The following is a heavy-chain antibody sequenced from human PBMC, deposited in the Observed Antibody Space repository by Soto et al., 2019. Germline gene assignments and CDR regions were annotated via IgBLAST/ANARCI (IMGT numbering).Heavy chain of an antibody. CDR1: GFTFSGST. D-gene: IGHD2-15*01. CDR3: TGGYCTGGTCYSGYFQH. Sequence: EVQLVQSGGGLVQPGGSLKLSCAASGFTFSGSTVHWVRQASGEGLQWVGRIRSKANDYATTYIASVKGRFTISRDDSMNTADLQMSELKTEDTAVYYCTGGYCTGGTCYSGYFQHWGQGALVTVFS. V-gene: IGHV3-73*02. J-gene: IGHJ1*01. CDR2: IRSKANDYAT.